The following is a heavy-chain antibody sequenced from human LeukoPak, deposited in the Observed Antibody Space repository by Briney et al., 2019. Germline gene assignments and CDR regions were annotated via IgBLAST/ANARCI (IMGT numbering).Heavy chain of an antibody. Sequence: GGSLRLSCAASGFTFDDYAMHWVRQAPGKGLTWVSLISGDGDTTYYADSVKGRFTISRDNGKNSLYLQMHSLRIEDTALYYCAKRGSGWYYFDNWGQGTLVTVPS. CDR1: GFTFDDYA. CDR3: AKRGSGWYYFDN. J-gene: IGHJ4*02. CDR2: ISGDGDTT. D-gene: IGHD6-19*01. V-gene: IGHV3-43*02.